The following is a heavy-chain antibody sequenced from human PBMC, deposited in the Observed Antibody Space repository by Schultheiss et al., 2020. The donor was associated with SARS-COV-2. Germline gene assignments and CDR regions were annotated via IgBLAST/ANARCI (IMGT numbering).Heavy chain of an antibody. CDR1: GGSISSYY. Sequence: SETLSLTCTVSGGSISSYYWSWIRQPPGKGLEWIGRIYTSGSTNYNPSLKSRVTMSVDTSKNQFSLKLSSVTAADTAVYYCAREVDGYSYGFNWFDPWGQGTLVTVSS. V-gene: IGHV4-4*07. CDR3: AREVDGYSYGFNWFDP. D-gene: IGHD5-18*01. CDR2: IYTSGST. J-gene: IGHJ5*02.